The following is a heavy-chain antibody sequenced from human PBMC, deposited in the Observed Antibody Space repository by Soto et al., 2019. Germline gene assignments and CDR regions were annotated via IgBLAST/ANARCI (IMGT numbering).Heavy chain of an antibody. D-gene: IGHD6-13*01. J-gene: IGHJ4*02. CDR2: ITWNSDRV. Sequence: EVQLVESGGGLVQPGRSLRLSCTASGFTFDDYALHWVRQAPGKGLEWVSGITWNSDRVDYADSVKGRFTISRDNARNSLYLQMNSLRADDTALYFCGKGLSIAAIDYWGQGTLVTVSS. CDR3: GKGLSIAAIDY. V-gene: IGHV3-9*01. CDR1: GFTFDDYA.